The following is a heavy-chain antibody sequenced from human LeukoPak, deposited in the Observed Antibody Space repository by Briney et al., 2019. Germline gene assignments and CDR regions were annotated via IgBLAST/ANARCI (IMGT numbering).Heavy chain of an antibody. Sequence: PSETLSLTCAVYGGSFSGYYWSWIRQPPGKGLEWIGEINHSGSTDYNPSLKSRVTISVDTSKNQFSVKLSSVTAADTAVYYCARHRWIVGGTSWFDPWGQGTLVIVSS. CDR1: GGSFSGYY. V-gene: IGHV4-34*01. CDR3: ARHRWIVGGTSWFDP. CDR2: INHSGST. J-gene: IGHJ5*02. D-gene: IGHD1-26*01.